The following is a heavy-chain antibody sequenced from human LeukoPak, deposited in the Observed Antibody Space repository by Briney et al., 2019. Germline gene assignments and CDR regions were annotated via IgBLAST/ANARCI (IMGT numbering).Heavy chain of an antibody. CDR2: IFYSGST. CDR3: ARNTYYYDSSGYYSY. V-gene: IGHV4-39*07. Sequence: SETLSLTCTVSGGSISSSSYYWGWLRQPPGKGLEWIGSIFYSGSTYYNPSLKSRVTISVDTSKNQFSLKLSSVTAADTAVYYCARNTYYYDSSGYYSYWGQGTLVTVSS. J-gene: IGHJ4*02. D-gene: IGHD3-22*01. CDR1: GGSISSSSYY.